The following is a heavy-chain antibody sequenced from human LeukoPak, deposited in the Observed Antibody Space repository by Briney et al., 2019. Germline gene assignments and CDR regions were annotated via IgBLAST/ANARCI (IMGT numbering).Heavy chain of an antibody. CDR2: IYTSGST. D-gene: IGHD5-12*01. CDR1: GGSISSYY. Sequence: SETLSLTCTGSGGSISSYYWSWIRQPAGKGLEWIGRIYTSGSTNYNPSLKSRVTMSVDTSKNQFSLKLSSVTAADTAVYYCARLGGYEYYYYMDVWGKGTTVTVSS. V-gene: IGHV4-4*07. J-gene: IGHJ6*03. CDR3: ARLGGYEYYYYMDV.